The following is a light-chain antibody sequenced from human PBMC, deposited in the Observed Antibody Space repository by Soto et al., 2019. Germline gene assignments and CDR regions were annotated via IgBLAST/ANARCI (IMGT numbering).Light chain of an antibody. CDR3: QQYGSSGT. V-gene: IGKV3-20*01. CDR2: GAF. CDR1: QSMTTK. J-gene: IGKJ1*01. Sequence: EIELTQSPGTLSVSPGEGVTLSCRASQSMTTKLAWYQQKPGQAPRLLIYGAFSRATGIPDRFSGSGSGTDFTLTISRLEPEDFAVYYCQQYGSSGTFGQGTKVDI.